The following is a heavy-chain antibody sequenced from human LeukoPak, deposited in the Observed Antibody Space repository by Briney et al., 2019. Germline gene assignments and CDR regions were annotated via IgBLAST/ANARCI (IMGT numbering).Heavy chain of an antibody. CDR1: GGTFSSYA. J-gene: IGHJ4*02. Sequence: GASVKVSCKASGGTFSSYAISWVRQAPGQGLEWMGGIIPIFGTANYAQKLQGRVTITADESTSTAYMELSSLRSEDTAVYYCARKRGYSYGLDYWGQGTLVTISS. CDR3: ARKRGYSYGLDY. CDR2: IIPIFGTA. V-gene: IGHV1-69*13. D-gene: IGHD5-18*01.